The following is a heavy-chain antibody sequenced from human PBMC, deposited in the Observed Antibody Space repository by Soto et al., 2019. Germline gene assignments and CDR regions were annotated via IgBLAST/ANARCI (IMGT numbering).Heavy chain of an antibody. J-gene: IGHJ6*02. CDR1: GDSISRGGYS. CDR3: ARGRSSYQDYGMDV. V-gene: IGHV4-30-2*01. CDR2: IYDSGST. Sequence: KTSETLSLTCTVSGDSISRGGYSWTWIRQPPGKAPEWIGNIYDSGSTSYNPSLKSRVTMSVDRSTNQFSLKLKPVTAEDTAVYFCARGRSSYQDYGMDVWGQGNTVTVFS. D-gene: IGHD2-2*01.